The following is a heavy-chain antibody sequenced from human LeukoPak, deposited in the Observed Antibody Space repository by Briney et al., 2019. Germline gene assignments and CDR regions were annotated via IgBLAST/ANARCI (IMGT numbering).Heavy chain of an antibody. J-gene: IGHJ5*02. Sequence: GGSLRLSCAASEFSVGSNYMTWVRQAPGKGLEWVSLIYSGGSTYYADSVKGRFTISRDNAKNSLYLQMNSLRAEDTALYHCARDFVGYSSSWYWFDPWGQGTLVTVSS. CDR3: ARDFVGYSSSWYWFDP. CDR2: IYSGGST. D-gene: IGHD6-13*01. CDR1: EFSVGSNY. V-gene: IGHV3-66*01.